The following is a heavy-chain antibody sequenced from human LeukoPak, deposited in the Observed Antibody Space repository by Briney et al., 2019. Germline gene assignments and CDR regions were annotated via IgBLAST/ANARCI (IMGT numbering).Heavy chain of an antibody. J-gene: IGHJ4*02. CDR3: AKDLLITMVRGVPSAFDY. V-gene: IGHV3-30*02. CDR2: IRYDGSNK. Sequence: PGGSLRLSCAASGFTFSSYGMHWVRQAPGKGLEWVAFIRYDGSNKYYADSVKGRFTISRDSSKNTLYLQMNSLRAEDTAVYYCAKDLLITMVRGVPSAFDYWGQGTLVTVSS. D-gene: IGHD3-10*01. CDR1: GFTFSSYG.